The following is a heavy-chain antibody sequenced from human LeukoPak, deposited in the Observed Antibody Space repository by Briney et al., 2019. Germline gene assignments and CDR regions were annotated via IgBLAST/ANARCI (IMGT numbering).Heavy chain of an antibody. CDR1: GFTFSSYG. CDR2: IRYDGSNK. CDR3: ADNLSR. Sequence: PGGSLRLSCAASGFTFSSYGMHWVRQAPGKGLEWVAFIRYDGSNKYYADSVKGRFTISRDSAKNSVYLQMNSLRVEDTAVYFCADNLSRWGQGTLVTVSS. V-gene: IGHV3-30*02. D-gene: IGHD1-1*01. J-gene: IGHJ4*02.